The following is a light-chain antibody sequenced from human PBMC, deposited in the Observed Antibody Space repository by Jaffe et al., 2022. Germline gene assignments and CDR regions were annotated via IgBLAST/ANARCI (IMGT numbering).Light chain of an antibody. V-gene: IGLV2-8*01. J-gene: IGLJ2*01. CDR2: EVT. Sequence: QSALTQPPSASGSPGQSVTISCAGTSNDVGGYNTVSWYQQYPGKPPNLIIFEVTKRPSGVPDRFSGSKSGNTASLTVSGLQADDEADYYCCSYAGSDNHFLFGGGTKLTVL. CDR1: SNDVGGYNT. CDR3: CSYAGSDNHFL.